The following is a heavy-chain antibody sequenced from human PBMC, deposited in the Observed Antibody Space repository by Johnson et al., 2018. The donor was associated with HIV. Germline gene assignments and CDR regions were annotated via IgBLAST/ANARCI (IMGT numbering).Heavy chain of an antibody. CDR3: VRGFRSHTETEAPMIIAPGACDI. V-gene: IGHV3-66*01. D-gene: IGHD3-22*01. CDR2: IYSGGSS. CDR1: GFTVSSNY. Sequence: VQLVESGGGLVQPGGSLRLSCAASGFTVSSNYMSWVRQAPGKGLEWVSVIYSGGSSYYADPVQGRFTTSIDISKNTLYLQMNSLRAEDTAVYYCVRGFRSHTETEAPMIIAPGACDIWGQGTMVTVSS. J-gene: IGHJ3*02.